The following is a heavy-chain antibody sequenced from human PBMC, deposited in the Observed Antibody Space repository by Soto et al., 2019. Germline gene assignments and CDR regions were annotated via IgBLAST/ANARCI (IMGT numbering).Heavy chain of an antibody. Sequence: SETLSLTCTVSGGSISSYYWSWIRQPPGKGLEWIGYIYYSGSTNYNPSLKSRVTRSVDTSKNQFSLKLSSVTAADTAVHYCERALVRDGYSIFDYWGQGTLVTGS. V-gene: IGHV4-59*01. J-gene: IGHJ4*02. CDR2: IYYSGST. CDR3: ERALVRDGYSIFDY. D-gene: IGHD5-18*01. CDR1: GGSISSYY.